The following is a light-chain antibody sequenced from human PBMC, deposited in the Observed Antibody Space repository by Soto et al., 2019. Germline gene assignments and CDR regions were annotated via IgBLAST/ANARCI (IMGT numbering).Light chain of an antibody. CDR1: QSVTNSY. CDR3: QQYGATPGT. V-gene: IGKV3-20*01. CDR2: GAS. Sequence: EIVLTQSPDTLSLSPGERVTLSCRASQSVTNSYLAGYQQKPGQGPRLLIHGASSRATGTPDRFSGSGSGTDYTRTISRLEPDDFSVYYCQQYGATPGTFGQGTKLDIK. J-gene: IGKJ1*01.